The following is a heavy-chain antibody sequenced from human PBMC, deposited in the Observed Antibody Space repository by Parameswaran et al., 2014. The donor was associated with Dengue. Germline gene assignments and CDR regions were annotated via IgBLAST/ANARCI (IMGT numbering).Heavy chain of an antibody. D-gene: IGHD6-13*01. CDR2: ISSSGSTI. V-gene: IGHV3-11*01. Sequence: WIRQPPGKGLEWVSYISSSGSTIYYADSVKGRFTISRDNAKNSLYLQMNSLRAEDTAVYYCARDYAGTDYWGQGTLVTVSS. J-gene: IGHJ4*02. CDR3: ARDYAGTDY.